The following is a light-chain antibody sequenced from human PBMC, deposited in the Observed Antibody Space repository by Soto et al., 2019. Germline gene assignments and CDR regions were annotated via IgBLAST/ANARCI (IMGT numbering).Light chain of an antibody. V-gene: IGKV3D-15*01. CDR2: YIS. J-gene: IGKJ5*01. CDR3: QQHNQWPIT. CDR1: QSVASY. Sequence: EIVLKQSPGTLSLSPGEGATLSCRASQSVASYLAWYQQKPGQAPRLLIYYISTRATGIPARFSGSGSGTEFTLTINSLQSEDSAVYYCQQHNQWPITFGQGTRLENK.